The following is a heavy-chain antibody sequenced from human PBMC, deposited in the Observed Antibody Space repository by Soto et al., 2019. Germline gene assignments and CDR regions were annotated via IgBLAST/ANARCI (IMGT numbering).Heavy chain of an antibody. CDR3: ARVKPGARYFDY. CDR2: IYYSGST. Sequence: PSETLSLTCTVSGGSISSGDYYWSWIRQPPGKGLEWIGYIYYSGSTYYNPSLKSRVTISVDTSKNQFSLKLSSVTAADTAVYYCARVKPGARYFDYWGQGTLVTVSS. V-gene: IGHV4-30-4*01. J-gene: IGHJ4*02. CDR1: GGSISSGDYY. D-gene: IGHD1-26*01.